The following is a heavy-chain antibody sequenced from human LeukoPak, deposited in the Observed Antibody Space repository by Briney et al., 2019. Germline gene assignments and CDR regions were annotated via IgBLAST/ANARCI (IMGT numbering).Heavy chain of an antibody. D-gene: IGHD3-22*01. J-gene: IGHJ5*02. CDR1: GGSISSGDYY. CDR3: ARPYYYDSRIDP. V-gene: IGHV4-30-4*01. CDR2: MYYSGST. Sequence: SETLSLTCTVSGGSISSGDYYWSWIRQPPGKGLEWIAYMYYSGSTYYNPSLKSRITMSADTSKNQPSLKLSSVTAADTAVYYCARPYYYDSRIDPWGQGILVTVSS.